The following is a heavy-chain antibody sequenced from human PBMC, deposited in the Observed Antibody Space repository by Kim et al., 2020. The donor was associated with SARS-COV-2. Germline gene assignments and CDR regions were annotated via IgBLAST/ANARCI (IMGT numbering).Heavy chain of an antibody. CDR3: ARDRRDGYNFGMRGFDY. CDR2: IYYSGST. CDR1: GGSVSSGSYY. J-gene: IGHJ4*02. D-gene: IGHD5-12*01. V-gene: IGHV4-61*01. Sequence: SETLSLTCTVSGGSVSSGSYYWSWIRQPPGKGLEWIGYIYYSGSTNYNPSLKSRVTISVDTSKNQFSLKLSSVTAADTAVYYCARDRRDGYNFGMRGFDYWGQGTLVTVSS.